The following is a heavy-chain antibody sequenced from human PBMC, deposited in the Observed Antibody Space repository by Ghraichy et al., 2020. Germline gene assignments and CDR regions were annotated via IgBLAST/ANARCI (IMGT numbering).Heavy chain of an antibody. D-gene: IGHD3-10*01. CDR1: GFTFSSYA. CDR2: ISGSGGST. V-gene: IGHV3-23*01. CDR3: AATMAGYYGSGSPLYYYYYGMDV. J-gene: IGHJ6*02. Sequence: LSLTCAASGFTFSSYAMSWVRQAPGKGLEWVSAISGSGGSTYYADSVKGRFTISRDNSKNTLYLQMNSLRAEDTAVYYCAATMAGYYGSGSPLYYYYYGMDVWGQGTTVTVSS.